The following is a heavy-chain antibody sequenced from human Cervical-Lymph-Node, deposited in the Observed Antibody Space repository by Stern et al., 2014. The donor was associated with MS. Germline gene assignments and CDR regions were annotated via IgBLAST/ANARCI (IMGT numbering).Heavy chain of an antibody. J-gene: IGHJ4*02. CDR3: AKGARIVGSTEFDH. Sequence: EVQLVESGGGLVQPGGSLRLSCAASGFIFSDYAMSWVRQAPGKGLEWVSSISGSGGSSYFADSVKGRFTISRDKSNDTLYLQMDSLRDEDTAVYYCAKGARIVGSTEFDHWGQGTLVAVSS. D-gene: IGHD1-26*01. V-gene: IGHV3-23*04. CDR2: ISGSGGSS. CDR1: GFIFSDYA.